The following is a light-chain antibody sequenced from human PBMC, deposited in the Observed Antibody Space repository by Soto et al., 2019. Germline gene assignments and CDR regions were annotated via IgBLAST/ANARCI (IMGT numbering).Light chain of an antibody. Sequence: DIQMTQPPSTLSASVGDRVTITCRASQSISSWLAWYQQKPGTAPKLLIYKASSLQSGVPSRFSGSGSGTEFTLTISSLQPDDIGTYHCQQYDNLPLTFGGGTKVDIK. V-gene: IGKV1-5*03. J-gene: IGKJ4*01. CDR1: QSISSW. CDR2: KAS. CDR3: QQYDNLPLT.